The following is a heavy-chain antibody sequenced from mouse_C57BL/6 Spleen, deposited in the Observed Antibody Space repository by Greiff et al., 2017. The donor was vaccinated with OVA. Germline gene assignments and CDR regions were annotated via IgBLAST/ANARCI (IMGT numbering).Heavy chain of an antibody. Sequence: VQLQQPGAELVKPGASVKLSCKASGYTFTSYWMQWVKQRPGQGLEWIGEIDPSDSYTNYNQKFNGKATLTVDTSSSTAYMQLSSLTSEDSAVYFCARMGDYYGSSYDYFDYWGQGTTLTVSS. CDR1: GYTFTSYW. D-gene: IGHD1-1*01. CDR2: IDPSDSYT. V-gene: IGHV1-50*01. J-gene: IGHJ2*01. CDR3: ARMGDYYGSSYDYFDY.